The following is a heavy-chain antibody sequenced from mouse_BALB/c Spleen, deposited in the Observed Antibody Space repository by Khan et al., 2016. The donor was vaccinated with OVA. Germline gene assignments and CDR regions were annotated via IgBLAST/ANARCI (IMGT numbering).Heavy chain of an antibody. D-gene: IGHD2-1*01. J-gene: IGHJ2*01. Sequence: QVQLKQSRAELVNPGASVNLSCKASGYTLTSYWMHWVKQRPGQGLEWIGEINPSNGRTNYNEKFKSKATLTVDKSSSTAYMQLSSPTSEDSAVYYCARLLINFDYWGQGTTLTVSS. CDR2: INPSNGRT. CDR1: GYTLTSYW. CDR3: ARLLINFDY. V-gene: IGHV1S81*02.